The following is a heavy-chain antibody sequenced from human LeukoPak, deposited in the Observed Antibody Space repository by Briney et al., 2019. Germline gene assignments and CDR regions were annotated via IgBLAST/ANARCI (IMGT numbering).Heavy chain of an antibody. CDR2: IDPNSGGT. CDR1: GYTFTVYY. CDR3: ARGPYYDILTGRTTGYFDY. J-gene: IGHJ4*02. D-gene: IGHD3-9*01. Sequence: GASVKVSCKASGYTFTVYYIHWVRQAPGQGLEWMGWIDPNSGGTNYAQKFQGRVTMTRDTSINTAYMELSRLRSGDTAVYYCARGPYYDILTGRTTGYFDYWGQGTLVTVSS. V-gene: IGHV1-2*02.